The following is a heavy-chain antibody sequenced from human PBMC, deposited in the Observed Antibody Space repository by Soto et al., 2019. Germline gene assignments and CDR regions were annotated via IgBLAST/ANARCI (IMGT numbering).Heavy chain of an antibody. J-gene: IGHJ4*02. Sequence: ASVKVSCKASGYTFTSYYMHWVRQAPGQGLEWMGIINPSGGSTSYAQKFQGRVTMTRDTSTSTVYMELSSLRSEDTAVYYCARDLGGSSPNSWGFDYWGQGTLVTVSS. CDR3: ARDLGGSSPNSWGFDY. D-gene: IGHD3-10*01. CDR1: GYTFTSYY. CDR2: INPSGGST. V-gene: IGHV1-46*01.